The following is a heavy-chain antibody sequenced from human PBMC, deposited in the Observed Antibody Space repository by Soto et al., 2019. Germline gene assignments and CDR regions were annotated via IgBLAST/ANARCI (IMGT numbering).Heavy chain of an antibody. Sequence: VQLVESGGGVVQPGGSLRLSCEASGFIFSTYGMHWVRQAPGKGLEWVAHISYDGSNEHYADSVKGRFTVSRDNAKNTLSLQLTSLRSEDMAVYYCTKEYIVGTTWGYFESWGQGTLVTVSS. V-gene: IGHV3-30*18. D-gene: IGHD1-26*01. J-gene: IGHJ4*02. CDR1: GFIFSTYG. CDR2: ISYDGSNE. CDR3: TKEYIVGTTWGYFES.